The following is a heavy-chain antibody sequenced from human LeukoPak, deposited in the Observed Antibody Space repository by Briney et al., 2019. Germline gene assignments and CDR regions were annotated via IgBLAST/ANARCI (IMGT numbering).Heavy chain of an antibody. J-gene: IGHJ6*03. Sequence: PSGTLSLTCGVSGGSISSSNWWSWVRQPPGEGLEWIGQIYHSGRTYYNPSLRSRVTISVDTSKNQFSLKLSSVTAADTAVYYCARTSYYYYYMDVWGKGTTVTISS. CDR2: IYHSGRT. CDR1: GGSISSSNW. CDR3: ARTSYYYYYMDV. V-gene: IGHV4-4*02.